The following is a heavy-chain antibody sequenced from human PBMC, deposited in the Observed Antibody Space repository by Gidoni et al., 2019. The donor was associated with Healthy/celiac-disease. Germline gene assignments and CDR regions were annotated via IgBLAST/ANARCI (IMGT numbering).Heavy chain of an antibody. CDR1: GFTCSSYA. J-gene: IGHJ4*02. D-gene: IGHD2-15*01. V-gene: IGHV3-23*01. Sequence: EVQRLESGGGWVQPGGSLRLSCAASGFTCSSYAMSWVRQAPGKGLEWVSAISGSGGSTYYADSVKGRFTISRDNSKNTLYLQMNSLRAEDTAVYYCAKDMGYCSGGSCYSFDYWGQGTLVTVSS. CDR2: ISGSGGST. CDR3: AKDMGYCSGGSCYSFDY.